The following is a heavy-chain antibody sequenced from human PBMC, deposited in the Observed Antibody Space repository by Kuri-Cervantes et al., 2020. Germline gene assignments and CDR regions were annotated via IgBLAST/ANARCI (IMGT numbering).Heavy chain of an antibody. J-gene: IGHJ4*02. Sequence: SCAVSGGSISSSNWWSWVRQPPGKGLEWIGEIYHSGSTYYNPSLKSRVTISVDTSKNQFSLKLNSVTAADTAVYYCARAAAAAPVADWGQGTLVTVSS. CDR3: ARAAAAAPVAD. D-gene: IGHD6-13*01. V-gene: IGHV4-4*02. CDR1: GGSISSSNW. CDR2: IYHSGST.